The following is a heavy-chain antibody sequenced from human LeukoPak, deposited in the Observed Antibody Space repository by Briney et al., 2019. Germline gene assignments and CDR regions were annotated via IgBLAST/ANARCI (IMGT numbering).Heavy chain of an antibody. J-gene: IGHJ4*02. CDR1: GYTFTHYF. CDR2: INPSGGST. Sequence: GASVKVSCKASGYTFTHYFIHWVRQAPGQGLEWMGIINPSGGSTTYSQKFQGRVTMTRDMSTSTVYMELSSLRSEDTAVYYCARDQSPNIVPTIGLAYWGQGTLVTVSS. CDR3: ARDQSPNIVPTIGLAY. D-gene: IGHD5-12*01. V-gene: IGHV1-46*01.